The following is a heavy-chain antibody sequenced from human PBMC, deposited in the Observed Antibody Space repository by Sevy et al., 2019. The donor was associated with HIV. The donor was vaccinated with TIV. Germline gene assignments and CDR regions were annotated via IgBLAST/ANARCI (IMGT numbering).Heavy chain of an antibody. CDR2: ITPYSGDT. J-gene: IGHJ4*02. V-gene: IGHV1-18*01. D-gene: IGHD1-26*01. Sequence: ASVKVSCKASGYIFGIYDISWVRQAPGQGLEWMGWITPYSGDTNYAQKLQGRVTMTTDTSTRTFYMELSGLTSDDAGVYYCARGRAPDSGRYYFDSWAQGTLVTVSS. CDR3: ARGRAPDSGRYYFDS. CDR1: GYIFGIYD.